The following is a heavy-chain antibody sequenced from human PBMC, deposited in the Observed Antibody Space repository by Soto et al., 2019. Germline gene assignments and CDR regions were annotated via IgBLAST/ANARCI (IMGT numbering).Heavy chain of an antibody. V-gene: IGHV3-23*01. Sequence: PGGSLRLSCAASGSTFSSYAMTWVRQAPGKGLEWVSSISGSGGTTYHADSVKGRFTTSRDNSKNTLYLQMNSLRDEDTAVYYCARDGSYLPGHGFDYWGQGTLVTVSS. J-gene: IGHJ4*02. CDR1: GSTFSSYA. D-gene: IGHD1-26*01. CDR2: ISGSGGTT. CDR3: ARDGSYLPGHGFDY.